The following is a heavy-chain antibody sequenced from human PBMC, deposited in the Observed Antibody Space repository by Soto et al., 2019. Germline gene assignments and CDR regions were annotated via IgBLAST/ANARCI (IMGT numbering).Heavy chain of an antibody. CDR1: GYTFTSYG. D-gene: IGHD5-18*01. CDR2: IVVGSGNT. J-gene: IGHJ3*02. V-gene: IGHV1-58*01. CDR3: AAVRSYGYVTFDI. Sequence: SVKVSCKASGYTFTSYGVSWVRQAPGQRLEWIGWIVVGSGNTNYAQKSQERVTITRDMSTSTAYMELSSLRSEDTAVYYCAAVRSYGYVTFDIWGQGTMVTVSS.